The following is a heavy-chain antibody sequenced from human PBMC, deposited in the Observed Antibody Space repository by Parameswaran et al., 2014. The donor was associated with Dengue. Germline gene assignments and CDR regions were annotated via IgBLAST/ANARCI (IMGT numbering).Heavy chain of an antibody. CDR3: ATSDGRNYYYYGMDV. J-gene: IGHJ6*02. Sequence: VRQMPGKGLEWIGSIYYSGSTYYNPSLKSRVTISVDTSKNQFSLKLSSVTAADTAVYYCATSDGRNYYYYGMDVWGQGTTVTVSS. V-gene: IGHV4-39*01. CDR2: IYYSGST.